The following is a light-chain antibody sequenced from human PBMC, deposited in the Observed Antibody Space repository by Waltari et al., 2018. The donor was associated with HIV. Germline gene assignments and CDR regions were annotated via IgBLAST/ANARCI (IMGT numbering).Light chain of an antibody. V-gene: IGKV3-20*01. CDR1: QSVRSSY. J-gene: IGKJ1*01. Sequence: EIVLTQSPGTLSLSPGERATLSCRASQSVRSSYLAWYQQKFGQAPRLLIYGASSRATGIPDRFSGSGSGTDFTLTIRRLEPEDFGVYYCQQYGSSPRTFGQGTKVEIK. CDR3: QQYGSSPRT. CDR2: GAS.